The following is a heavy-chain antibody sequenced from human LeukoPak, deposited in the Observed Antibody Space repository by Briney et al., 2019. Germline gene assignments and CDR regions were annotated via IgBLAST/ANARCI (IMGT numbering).Heavy chain of an antibody. CDR1: GASFSGYY. D-gene: IGHD3-10*01. CDR3: ARGPDYYGSGSYYKRKGYFDY. Sequence: SETLSLTCAVYGASFSGYYWSWIRQPPGKGLEWIGEINQSGSTNYNPSLKSRATISVDTSKHQFSLKLSSVTAADTAVYYCARGPDYYGSGSYYKRKGYFDYWGQGTLVTVSS. J-gene: IGHJ4*02. CDR2: INQSGST. V-gene: IGHV4-34*01.